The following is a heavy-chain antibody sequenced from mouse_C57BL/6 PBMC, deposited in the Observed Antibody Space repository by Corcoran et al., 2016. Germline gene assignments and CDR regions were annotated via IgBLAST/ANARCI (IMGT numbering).Heavy chain of an antibody. Sequence: QIQLVQSGPELKKPGETVKISCKASGYTFTTYGMSWVKQAPGKGLKWMGWINTYSGVPTYADDFKGRFAFSLETSASTAYLQINNLKNEDTATYFCARYYYGSSLFDYWGQGTTLTVSS. CDR3: ARYYYGSSLFDY. V-gene: IGHV9-3*01. D-gene: IGHD1-1*01. J-gene: IGHJ2*01. CDR1: GYTFTTYG. CDR2: INTYSGVP.